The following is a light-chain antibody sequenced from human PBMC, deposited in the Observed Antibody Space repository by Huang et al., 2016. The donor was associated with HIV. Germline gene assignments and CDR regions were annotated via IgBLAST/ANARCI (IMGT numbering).Light chain of an antibody. CDR3: QQYYTSPQT. Sequence: DIVMTQSPDSLAVSLGVAATLTCRSSQSVLSSATNKNYLAWFQQKSGQSPKLLLFWASTREAGVPDRFSASGSGTHFTLTINNVKTEDVAIYYCQQYYTSPQTFGPGTRLEI. V-gene: IGKV4-1*01. CDR2: WAS. CDR1: QSVLSSATNKNY. J-gene: IGKJ1*01.